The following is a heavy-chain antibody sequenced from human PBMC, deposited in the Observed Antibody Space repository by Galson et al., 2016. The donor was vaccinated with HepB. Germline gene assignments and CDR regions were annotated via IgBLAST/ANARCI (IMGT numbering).Heavy chain of an antibody. CDR1: AFTFSSYT. CDR3: ARGSGYTSAWYPGGIRY. V-gene: IGHV3-21*01. D-gene: IGHD6-19*01. Sequence: SLRLSCADSAFTFSSYTMTWVRQAPGKGLEWLSSISGGSSHMFYAASVKGRFTISRDNTKNSLYLQMDSLRAEDTAIYYCARGSGYTSAWYPGGIRYWGQGTLVTVSS. J-gene: IGHJ4*02. CDR2: ISGGSSHM.